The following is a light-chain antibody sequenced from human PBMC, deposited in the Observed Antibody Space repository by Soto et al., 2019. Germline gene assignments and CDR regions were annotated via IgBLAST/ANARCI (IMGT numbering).Light chain of an antibody. CDR2: GVT. Sequence: QSALTQPASVSGSPGQSITISCTGTSSDIGAYDYVSWYQQHPGKAPKLMIYGVTNRPSGVSNRFSGSKYGNTASLTISGLQAEDEADYYCCSYAYSILWLFGGGTTVTVL. J-gene: IGLJ3*02. CDR3: CSYAYSILWL. V-gene: IGLV2-14*01. CDR1: SSDIGAYDY.